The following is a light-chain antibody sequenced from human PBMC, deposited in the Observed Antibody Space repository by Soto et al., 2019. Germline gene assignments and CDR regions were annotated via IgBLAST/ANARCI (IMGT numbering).Light chain of an antibody. V-gene: IGKV1-5*03. Sequence: DIQMTQSPSTLYASVEDRVTITCRARQSISSWLAWYPQKPGKAPKLMIYKAYSIESGVPSRFSGSGSGTEFTLTISSLKPHDFATYNCQKYNSYSYTFRQGTKLESK. J-gene: IGKJ2*01. CDR2: KAY. CDR1: QSISSW. CDR3: QKYNSYSYT.